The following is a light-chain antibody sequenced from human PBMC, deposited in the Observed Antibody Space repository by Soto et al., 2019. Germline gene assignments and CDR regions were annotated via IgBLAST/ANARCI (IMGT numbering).Light chain of an antibody. Sequence: DIPMTQSPSTLSASVGDRVTITCRSSQSISSWLAWYQQKTGKAPRLLIYDASSLESGVPSRFSGRRSGKDLTLTISSLQTSDVATYYCQQYNTYPLTFGGGTKVDIK. CDR1: QSISSW. CDR2: DAS. V-gene: IGKV1-5*01. J-gene: IGKJ4*01. CDR3: QQYNTYPLT.